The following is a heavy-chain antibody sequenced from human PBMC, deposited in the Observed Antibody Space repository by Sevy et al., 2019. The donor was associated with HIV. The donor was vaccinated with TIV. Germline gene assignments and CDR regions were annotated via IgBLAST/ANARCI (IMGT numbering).Heavy chain of an antibody. V-gene: IGHV3-21*01. CDR3: ARDGLGSGTSQNWFDP. J-gene: IGHJ5*02. CDR2: ISSSSDYI. Sequence: GGSLRLSCAASGFAFSSYTMNWVRQAPGKGLEWVSSISSSSDYIYYADSVRGRFTISRDNAKKSLYLQMNSLRAEDTAVYYCARDGLGSGTSQNWFDPSGQGTMVTVSS. CDR1: GFAFSSYT. D-gene: IGHD3-10*01.